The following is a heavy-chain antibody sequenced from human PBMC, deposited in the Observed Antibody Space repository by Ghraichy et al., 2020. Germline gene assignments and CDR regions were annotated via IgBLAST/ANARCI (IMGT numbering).Heavy chain of an antibody. V-gene: IGHV1-24*01. J-gene: IGHJ6*02. CDR1: GYTLTELS. CDR3: ATGTQGGTSSPMGYYYGMDV. CDR2: FDPEDGET. D-gene: IGHD2-2*01. Sequence: ASVKLSCKVSGYTLTELSMHWVRQAPGKGLEWMGGFDPEDGETIYAQKFQGRVTMTEDTSTDTAYMELSSLRSEDTAVYYCATGTQGGTSSPMGYYYGMDVWGQGTTVTVSS.